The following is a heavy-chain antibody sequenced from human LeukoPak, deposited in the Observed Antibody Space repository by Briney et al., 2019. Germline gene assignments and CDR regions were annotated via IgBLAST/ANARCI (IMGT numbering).Heavy chain of an antibody. CDR3: ARLDGNWNYFDY. CDR2: IYYSGTT. J-gene: IGHJ4*02. V-gene: IGHV4-59*08. CDR1: GGSMSTYY. D-gene: IGHD1-20*01. Sequence: SETLSLTCTVSGGSMSTYYWSWIRQPPGKGLEWIGYIYYSGTTNYNPSLKSRVTISVDTSKNQFSLKLSSVTAADTAVYHCARLDGNWNYFDYWGQGTLVTVSS.